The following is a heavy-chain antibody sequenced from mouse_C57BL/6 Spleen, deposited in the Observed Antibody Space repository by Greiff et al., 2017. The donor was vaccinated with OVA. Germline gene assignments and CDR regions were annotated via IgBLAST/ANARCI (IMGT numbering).Heavy chain of an antibody. CDR2: IRNKANGYTT. Sequence: EVQRVESGGGLVQPGGSLSLSCAASGFTFTDYYMSWVRQPPGKALEWLGFIRNKANGYTTEYSASVKGRFTISRDNSQSILYLQMNALRAEDSATYYCARVFYYDYDGGFAYWGQGTLVTVSA. D-gene: IGHD2-4*01. J-gene: IGHJ3*01. CDR1: GFTFTDYY. CDR3: ARVFYYDYDGGFAY. V-gene: IGHV7-3*01.